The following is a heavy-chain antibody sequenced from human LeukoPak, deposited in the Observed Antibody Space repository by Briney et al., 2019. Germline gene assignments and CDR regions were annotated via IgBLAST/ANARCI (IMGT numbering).Heavy chain of an antibody. Sequence: GGSLRLSCAASGFTFSSYAMSWVRQALGKGLEWVSAISGSGGSTYYADSVKGRFTISRDNSKNTLYLQMNSLRAEDTAVYYCAKALVVTMIVVVITPFDYWGQGTLVTVPS. D-gene: IGHD3-22*01. V-gene: IGHV3-23*01. CDR1: GFTFSSYA. J-gene: IGHJ4*02. CDR3: AKALVVTMIVVVITPFDY. CDR2: ISGSGGST.